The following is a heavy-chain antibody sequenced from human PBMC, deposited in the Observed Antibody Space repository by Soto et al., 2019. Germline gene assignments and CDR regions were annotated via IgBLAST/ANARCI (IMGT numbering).Heavy chain of an antibody. CDR3: VRSGVLLNPPRFASTRYYYGMDV. CDR2: INPNRGDT. Sequence: ASVKVSCKASGYTFTGYYMHWVRQAPGQGLEWMGWINPNRGDTNYAQKFQGRVTMTRDTSLTQAYMALSRLRSDDTAVYYCVRSGVLLNPPRFASTRYYYGMDVWGQGTTVTVS. D-gene: IGHD2-8*02. V-gene: IGHV1-2*02. CDR1: GYTFTGYY. J-gene: IGHJ6*02.